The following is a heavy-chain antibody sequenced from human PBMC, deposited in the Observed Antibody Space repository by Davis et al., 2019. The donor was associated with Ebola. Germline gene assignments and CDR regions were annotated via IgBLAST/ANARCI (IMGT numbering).Heavy chain of an antibody. D-gene: IGHD2-2*01. J-gene: IGHJ6*03. CDR1: GGTFSSYA. V-gene: IGHV1-69*13. CDR2: FIPIFGTA. CDR3: ARDLGYCSSTSCLYYYYYYMDV. Sequence: SVTVSCKASGGTFSSYAISWVRQAPGQGLEWMGGFIPIFGTANYAQKFQGRVTITADESTSTAYMELSSLRSEDTAVYYCARDLGYCSSTSCLYYYYYYMDVWGKGTTVTVSS.